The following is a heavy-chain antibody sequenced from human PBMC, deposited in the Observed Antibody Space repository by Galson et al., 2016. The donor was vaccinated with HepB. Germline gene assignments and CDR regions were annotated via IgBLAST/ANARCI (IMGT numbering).Heavy chain of an antibody. CDR2: ISYDGSNK. V-gene: IGHV3-30*04. D-gene: IGHD3-22*01. Sequence: SLRLPCAASGFTSSTYALHWVRQAPGRGLEWVAVISYDGSNKYYDDSVKGRFTISRDNSKNTVFLQLNSLRGEDTAIYYFARAGGTVYYHDSSGYSTWGQGTLVTVSS. J-gene: IGHJ5*02. CDR3: ARAGGTVYYHDSSGYST. CDR1: GFTSSTYA.